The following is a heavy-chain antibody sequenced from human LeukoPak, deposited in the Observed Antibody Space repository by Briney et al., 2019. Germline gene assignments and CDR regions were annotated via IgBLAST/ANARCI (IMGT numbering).Heavy chain of an antibody. D-gene: IGHD3-22*01. CDR2: IKQDGSEK. J-gene: IGHJ4*02. V-gene: IGHV3-7*03. CDR1: GFTFSSYW. Sequence: GGSLRLSCAASGFTFSSYWMSWVRQAPGKGLEWVANIKQDGSEKYYVDSVKGRFTISRDNAKNSLYLQVNSLRADDTAVYYCARVWAYYYDSSGYIDYWGQGTLVTVSS. CDR3: ARVWAYYYDSSGYIDY.